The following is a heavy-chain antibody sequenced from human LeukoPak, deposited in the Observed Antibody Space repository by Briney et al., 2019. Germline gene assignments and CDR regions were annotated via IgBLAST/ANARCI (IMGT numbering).Heavy chain of an antibody. CDR2: INAGNGNT. CDR1: GYTFTNYA. Sequence: ASVKVSCKASGYTFTNYAIHWVRQAPGQRLEWMGWINAGNGNTKYSQEFQDRLTITRDTSANTAYMELSSLRSEDMAVYYCARGVFGSSWYPDYWGLGTLVTVSS. CDR3: ARGVFGSSWYPDY. D-gene: IGHD6-13*01. V-gene: IGHV1-3*03. J-gene: IGHJ4*02.